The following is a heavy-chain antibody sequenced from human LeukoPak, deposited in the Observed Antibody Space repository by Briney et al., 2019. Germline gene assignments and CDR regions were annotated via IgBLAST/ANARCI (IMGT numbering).Heavy chain of an antibody. CDR2: ISSSSYI. CDR1: GFTFSSYS. V-gene: IGHV3-21*01. Sequence: GGSLRLSCAASGFTFSSYSMNWVRQAPGKGLEWVSSISSSSYIYYADSVKGRFTISRDNAKNSLYLQMNSLRAEDTAVYYCAGGELLWFGEFTSSFDYWGQGTLVTVSS. J-gene: IGHJ4*02. CDR3: AGGELLWFGEFTSSFDY. D-gene: IGHD3-10*01.